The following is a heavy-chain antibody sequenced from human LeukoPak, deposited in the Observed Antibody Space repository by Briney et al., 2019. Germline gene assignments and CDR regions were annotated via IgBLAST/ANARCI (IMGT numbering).Heavy chain of an antibody. Sequence: PGGSLRLSCAASGFTFSTYAMSWVRQAPGKGLEWVSTISSSSSYIYYADSVKGRFTISRDKAKNSLFLQMNSLRAEDTAVYYCGRLGNTSWYEPIDYWGQGTLVTVSS. J-gene: IGHJ4*02. CDR2: ISSSSSYI. CDR1: GFTFSTYA. V-gene: IGHV3-21*01. D-gene: IGHD6-13*01. CDR3: GRLGNTSWYEPIDY.